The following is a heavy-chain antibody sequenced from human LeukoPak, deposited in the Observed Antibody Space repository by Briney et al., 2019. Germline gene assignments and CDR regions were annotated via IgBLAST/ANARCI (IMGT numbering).Heavy chain of an antibody. CDR1: GYTFTSYG. Sequence: ASVKVSCKASGYTFTSYGISWVRQAPGQGLEWMGWISAYNGNTNYAQKLQGRVTMTTDTSTSTAYMELRSLRSDDTAVYYCAREGSSGYYFGYNYYGMDVWGQGTTVTVSS. D-gene: IGHD3-22*01. CDR2: ISAYNGNT. J-gene: IGHJ6*02. V-gene: IGHV1-18*01. CDR3: AREGSSGYYFGYNYYGMDV.